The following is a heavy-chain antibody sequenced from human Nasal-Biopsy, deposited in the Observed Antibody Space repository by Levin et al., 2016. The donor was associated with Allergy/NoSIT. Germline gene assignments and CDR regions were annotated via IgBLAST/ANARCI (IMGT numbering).Heavy chain of an antibody. CDR3: AKDSVRAGRVNYYGMDV. J-gene: IGHJ6*02. CDR2: ITSSGRST. Sequence: GESLKISCAASGFNFATYAMTWVRQAPGKGLEWVSAITSSGRSTYYGDSVRGRVTVSRDNSKNTLYLQMNSLRVEDTAVYFCAKDSVRAGRVNYYGMDVWGQGTTVTVSS. D-gene: IGHD2-2*01. CDR1: GFNFATYA. V-gene: IGHV3-23*01.